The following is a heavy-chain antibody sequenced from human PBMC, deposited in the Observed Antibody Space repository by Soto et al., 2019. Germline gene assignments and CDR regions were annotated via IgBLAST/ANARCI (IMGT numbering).Heavy chain of an antibody. CDR3: AREYTYGSNFFDC. J-gene: IGHJ4*02. CDR2: ISHSGST. V-gene: IGHV4-31*03. Sequence: QVQLQESGPGLVKPSQTLSLSCTVSGGSISSAAYYWSWIRQHPGKGLEWIGYISHSGSTYYTPSLKSRVIISAGTSKNQFSLNLTSVTAADTAVYYCAREYTYGSNFFDCWGQGARVTVSS. D-gene: IGHD5-18*01. CDR1: GGSISSAAYY.